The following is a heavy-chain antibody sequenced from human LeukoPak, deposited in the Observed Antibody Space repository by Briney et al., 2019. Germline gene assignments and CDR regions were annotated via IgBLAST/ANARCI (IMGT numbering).Heavy chain of an antibody. CDR2: IYYSGST. D-gene: IGHD6-6*01. Sequence: SETLSLTCTVSGGSISSSSYYWGWIRQPPGKGLEWIGSIYYSGSTYYNPSLKSRVTISVDTSKNQFSLKLSSVTAADTAVYYCARGPRGSIAARLYAFDIWGQGTMVTVSS. CDR1: GGSISSSSYY. CDR3: ARGPRGSIAARLYAFDI. V-gene: IGHV4-39*01. J-gene: IGHJ3*02.